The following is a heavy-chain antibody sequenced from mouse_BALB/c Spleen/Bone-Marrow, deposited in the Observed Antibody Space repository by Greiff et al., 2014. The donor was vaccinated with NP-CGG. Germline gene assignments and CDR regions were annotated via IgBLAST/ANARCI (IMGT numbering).Heavy chain of an antibody. J-gene: IGHJ4*01. V-gene: IGHV14-3*02. D-gene: IGHD1-1*01. CDR1: GFNIKDTY. Sequence: EVQLQQSGAELVKPGASVKVSCTASGFNIKDTYMHWVKQRPEQGLEWIGRIDPANGNTKYDPKFQGKATITADTSSNTAYLQLSSLTSEDTAVYYCARYYRYYYAMDYWGQGTPVTVSS. CDR3: ARYYRYYYAMDY. CDR2: IDPANGNT.